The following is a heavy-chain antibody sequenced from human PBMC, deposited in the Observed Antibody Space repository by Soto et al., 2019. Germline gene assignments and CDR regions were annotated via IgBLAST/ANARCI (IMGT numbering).Heavy chain of an antibody. V-gene: IGHV4-4*02. J-gene: IGHJ4*02. Sequence: QVQLQESGPGLVKPSGTLSLTCAVSGGSFTSNNWWTWVRQPPGQGLAWIGEIYRTGSTNYNPSLKSRVIISLDKSENQFSLKVTSLTAADTAVYYCASRDPGTSVDYWGQGTLVTVSS. CDR1: GGSFTSNNW. D-gene: IGHD1-7*01. CDR2: IYRTGST. CDR3: ASRDPGTSVDY.